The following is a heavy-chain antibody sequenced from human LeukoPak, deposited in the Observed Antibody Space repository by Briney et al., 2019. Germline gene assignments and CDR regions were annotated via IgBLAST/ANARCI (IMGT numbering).Heavy chain of an antibody. J-gene: IGHJ4*02. CDR3: ARGGVQLWTGCYFDY. V-gene: IGHV4-61*02. D-gene: IGHD5-18*01. CDR1: GGSISSGSYY. CDR2: IYTSGST. Sequence: SETLSLTCTVSGGSISSGSYYWSWIRQPAGKGLEWIGRIYTSGSTNYNPSLKSRVTISVDTSKNQFSLKLSSVTAADTAVYYCARGGVQLWTGCYFDYWGQGTLVTVSS.